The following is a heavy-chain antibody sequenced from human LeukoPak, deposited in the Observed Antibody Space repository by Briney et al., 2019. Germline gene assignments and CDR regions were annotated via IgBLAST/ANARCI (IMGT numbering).Heavy chain of an antibody. V-gene: IGHV4-39*07. CDR2: IYYRGSN. D-gene: IGHD3-22*01. CDR1: GGSFSSSSYY. Sequence: SETLSLTCTVSGGSFSSSSYYWGWIRQPPGKGLEWIGSIYYRGSNYHNPSLKSRVTMSIDTSKNQFSLKLSSVTAADTAVYYCARSILRYYYNASGCYPYYFDYWGQGMLVTVSS. J-gene: IGHJ4*02. CDR3: ARSILRYYYNASGCYPYYFDY.